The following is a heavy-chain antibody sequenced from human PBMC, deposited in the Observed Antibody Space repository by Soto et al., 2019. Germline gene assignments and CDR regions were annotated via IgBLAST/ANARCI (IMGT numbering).Heavy chain of an antibody. CDR1: GFTFSNAW. V-gene: IGHV3-15*01. CDR2: IKSKSDGGTT. Sequence: EVHLVESGGGLVKPGGSLRLSCAASGFTFSNAWMSWVRQAPGKGLEWIGRIKSKSDGGTTDYGAPVKGTFTISRDDSKNTLYLQMNSLKTEDTAVYYCTTEYSGGYDHWGQGTLVTVSS. CDR3: TTEYSGGYDH. J-gene: IGHJ5*02. D-gene: IGHD5-12*01.